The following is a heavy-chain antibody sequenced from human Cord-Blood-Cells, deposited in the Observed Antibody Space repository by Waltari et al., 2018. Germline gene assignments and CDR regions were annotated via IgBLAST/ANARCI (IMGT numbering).Heavy chain of an antibody. CDR3: ATEVIAPRGVYYFDY. D-gene: IGHD6-6*01. CDR1: GYPLPELS. Sequence: QVQLVPSGAEVKKPGASVKVSCKISGYPLPELSMHWVRPAPGKGLEWMGGFDPEDGETIYAQKFQGRVTMTEDTSTDTAYMELSSLRSEDTAVYYCATEVIAPRGVYYFDYWGQGTLVTVSS. J-gene: IGHJ4*02. V-gene: IGHV1-24*01. CDR2: FDPEDGET.